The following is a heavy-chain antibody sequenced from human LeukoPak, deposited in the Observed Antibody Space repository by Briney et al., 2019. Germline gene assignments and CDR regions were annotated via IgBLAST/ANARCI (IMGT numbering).Heavy chain of an antibody. CDR1: GDSITFGGYS. V-gene: IGHV4-30-2*01. CDR2: IYHSGST. J-gene: IGHJ4*02. D-gene: IGHD1-1*01. CDR3: ARNGYYFDY. Sequence: SQTLSLTCVVSGDSITFGGYSWSWIRQPPGKGLEWIGYIYHSGSTYYNPSLKSRVTISIDGSKNQFSLKLSSVTAADTAVYYCARNGYYFDYWGQGTLVTVSS.